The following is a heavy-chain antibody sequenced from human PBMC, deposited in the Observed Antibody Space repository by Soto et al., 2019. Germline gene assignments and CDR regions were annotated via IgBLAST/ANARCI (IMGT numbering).Heavy chain of an antibody. V-gene: IGHV5-51*01. Sequence: EXLKISCKCSGYXFTSYLLVWVRHMPGKGLEWIGIIYPGDSDTRYSPSFQGQVTISADKSIITAYLQWISLKASYTAMYYCARMQLVATGGFDYWGQGTLVTVSS. CDR3: ARMQLVATGGFDY. D-gene: IGHD6-6*01. J-gene: IGHJ4*02. CDR2: IYPGDSDT. CDR1: GYXFTSYL.